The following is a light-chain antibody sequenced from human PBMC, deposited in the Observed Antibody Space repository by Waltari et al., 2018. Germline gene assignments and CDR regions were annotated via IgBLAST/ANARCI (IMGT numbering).Light chain of an antibody. V-gene: IGLV8-61*01. J-gene: IGLJ3*02. CDR3: SLYMGSGIWV. Sequence: QTVVTQEPSLSVSPGGTVTLTCALSSGSISSTSYATWYQQTPGQAPRTLVYKGHSRSSGVPYRFSGSILGNKAALTITGAQADDDSDYYCSLYMGSGIWVFGGGTKLTVL. CDR1: SGSISSTSY. CDR2: KGH.